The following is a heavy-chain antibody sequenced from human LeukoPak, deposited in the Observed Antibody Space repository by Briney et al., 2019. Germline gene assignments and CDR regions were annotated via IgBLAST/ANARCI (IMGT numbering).Heavy chain of an antibody. J-gene: IGHJ3*02. Sequence: SGPTLVKPTQTLTLTCTFSGFSLSTSGVGVGWIRQPPGKALEWLALIYWDDDKRYSPPLKSRLTITKDTSKNQVVLIMTNMDPVDTATYYCAHSVVVPAAKTIVSGAFDIWGQGTMVTVSS. CDR3: AHSVVVPAAKTIVSGAFDI. CDR1: GFSLSTSGVG. CDR2: IYWDDDK. D-gene: IGHD2-2*01. V-gene: IGHV2-5*02.